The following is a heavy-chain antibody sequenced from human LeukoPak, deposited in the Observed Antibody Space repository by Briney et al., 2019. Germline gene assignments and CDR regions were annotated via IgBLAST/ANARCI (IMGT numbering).Heavy chain of an antibody. V-gene: IGHV4-39*07. CDR3: AREGIVVVIKNAFDI. D-gene: IGHD3-22*01. CDR1: GGSISSSSYY. Sequence: SETLSLTCTVSGGSISSSSYYWGWIRQPPGKGLEWIGSIYYSGSTYYNPSLKSRVTISVDTSKNQFSLKLSSVTAADTAVYYCAREGIVVVIKNAFDIWGQGTMVTVSS. J-gene: IGHJ3*02. CDR2: IYYSGST.